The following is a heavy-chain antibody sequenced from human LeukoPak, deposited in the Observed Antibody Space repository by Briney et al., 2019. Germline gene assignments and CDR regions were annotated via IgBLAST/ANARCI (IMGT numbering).Heavy chain of an antibody. D-gene: IGHD2-15*01. Sequence: SETQSLTCAVYGGSFSGYYWSWIRQPPGKGLEWIGEINHSGSTNYNPSLKSRVTISVDTSKNQFSLKLSSVIAADTAVYYCARGRWRLGTPAFDIWGQGTMVTVSS. CDR3: ARGRWRLGTPAFDI. J-gene: IGHJ3*02. CDR1: GGSFSGYY. V-gene: IGHV4-34*01. CDR2: INHSGST.